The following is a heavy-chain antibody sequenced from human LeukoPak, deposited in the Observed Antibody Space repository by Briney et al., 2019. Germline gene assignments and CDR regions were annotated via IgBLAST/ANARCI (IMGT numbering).Heavy chain of an antibody. D-gene: IGHD2-21*02. CDR2: IYHTGGT. CDR3: ARDHSVTGYWYFDL. V-gene: IGHV4-30-2*01. CDR1: GGSISSGDYS. Sequence: SQTLSLTCAVSGGSISSGDYSGSGVRQPPGEALEWIGYIYHTGGTFYNPSLKSRVTMSADRSKNQFSLKLSSVTAADTAVYYCARDHSVTGYWYFDLWGRGTLVTVSS. J-gene: IGHJ2*01.